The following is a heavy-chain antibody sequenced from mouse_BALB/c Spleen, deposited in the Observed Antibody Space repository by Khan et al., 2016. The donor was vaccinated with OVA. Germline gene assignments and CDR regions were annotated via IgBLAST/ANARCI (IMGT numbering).Heavy chain of an antibody. D-gene: IGHD1-1*01. CDR2: IYPFNDDT. CDR3: APVGTYYVSFAF. Sequence: IQLVQSGPELVKPGASVKMSCKASGYTFTSYVMHWVKQKPGLGLEWIGYIYPFNDDTKYNEKFKGKATLTSDKSSSTAYMELNSLTSEDSAVXYCAPVGTYYVSFAFWGQGTLVTVSP. CDR1: GYTFTSYV. V-gene: IGHV1S136*01. J-gene: IGHJ3*01.